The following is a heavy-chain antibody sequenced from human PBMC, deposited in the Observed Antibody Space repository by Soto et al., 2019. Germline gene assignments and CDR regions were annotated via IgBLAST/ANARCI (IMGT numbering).Heavy chain of an antibody. J-gene: IGHJ5*01. CDR3: ARDTNLEVTNCFDA. V-gene: IGHV1-18*01. CDR2: SSAYNGNT. Sequence: QVQLVQSGAEVKKPGASVTVSCKASGYTFTSYGISWVRQSPGQGLEWMGWSSAYNGNTNYAQKLQGRVTMTTDRPTSIAYMELSSLRSDDTAVNYCARDTNLEVTNCFDAWGRGTLVAVSS. CDR1: GYTFTSYG. D-gene: IGHD1-1*01.